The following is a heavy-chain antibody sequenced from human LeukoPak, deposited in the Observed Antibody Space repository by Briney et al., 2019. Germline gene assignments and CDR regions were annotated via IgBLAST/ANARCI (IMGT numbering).Heavy chain of an antibody. J-gene: IGHJ4*02. CDR3: TRPNPSGWYLDRGY. CDR2: IKQDGGEK. Sequence: GGSLRLSCAASGFTGFTFSSYWMSWVRQAPGKGLEWVASIKQDGGEKYYVDSVKGRFTISRDNTKSSLYLHMNSLKAEDSAVYYCTRPNPSGWYLDRGYWGQGTLVTVSS. D-gene: IGHD6-19*01. CDR1: GFTGFTFSSYW. V-gene: IGHV3-7*05.